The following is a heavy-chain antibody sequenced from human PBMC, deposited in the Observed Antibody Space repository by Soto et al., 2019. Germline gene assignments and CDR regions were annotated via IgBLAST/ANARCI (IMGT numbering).Heavy chain of an antibody. V-gene: IGHV3-23*01. J-gene: IGHJ5*02. CDR1: GFTFRSYA. Sequence: GGSLRLSCAASGFTFRSYAMSWARQAPGKGLEWVSSLLRSGSSTYYADSVKGRFTISSNISANSLYLQMDSLRAEDTAVYYCAKDAVSGDGVWLLDSWGQGTVVTVSS. CDR2: LLRSGSST. CDR3: AKDAVSGDGVWLLDS. D-gene: IGHD4-17*01.